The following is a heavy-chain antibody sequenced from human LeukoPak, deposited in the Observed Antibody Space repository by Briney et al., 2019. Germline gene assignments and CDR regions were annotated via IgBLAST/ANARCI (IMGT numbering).Heavy chain of an antibody. V-gene: IGHV3-23*01. CDR2: ITASGDST. CDR3: AKMIDGYNPPFDY. J-gene: IGHJ4*02. Sequence: PGGSLRLSCAASGFTFSSYVMSWVRQPPGKGLEWVSAITASGDSTYYADSVKGRFTISRDNSKNTLYLQMNSLRAEDTAVYYCAKMIDGYNPPFDYWGQGTLVTVSS. D-gene: IGHD5-24*01. CDR1: GFTFSSYV.